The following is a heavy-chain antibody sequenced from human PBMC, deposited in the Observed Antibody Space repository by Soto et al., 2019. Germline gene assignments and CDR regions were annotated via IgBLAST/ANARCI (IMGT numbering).Heavy chain of an antibody. V-gene: IGHV4-39*01. CDR1: GGSISSSSYY. CDR3: ARHARYCDSSGSAFDY. J-gene: IGHJ4*02. D-gene: IGHD3-22*01. Sequence: PSETLSLTCTVSGGSISSSSYYWGWIRQPPGKGLEWIGSIYYSGSTYYNPSLKSRVTISVDTSKNQFSLKLSSVTAADTAVYYCARHARYCDSSGSAFDYWGQGTLVTVSS. CDR2: IYYSGST.